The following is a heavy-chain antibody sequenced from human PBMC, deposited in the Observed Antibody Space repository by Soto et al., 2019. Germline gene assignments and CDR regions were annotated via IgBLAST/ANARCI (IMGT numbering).Heavy chain of an antibody. CDR2: IIPIFGTA. Sequence: QVQLVQSGAEVKKPGSSVKVSCKASGGTFSSYAISWVRQAPGQGLEWLGGIIPIFGTANYAQKFKGRVTITADEATSTAYMELSSLRSEDTAVYYYARGFLGYSYGAYFDYWGQGTLVTVSS. CDR3: ARGFLGYSYGAYFDY. J-gene: IGHJ4*02. D-gene: IGHD5-18*01. CDR1: GGTFSSYA. V-gene: IGHV1-69*01.